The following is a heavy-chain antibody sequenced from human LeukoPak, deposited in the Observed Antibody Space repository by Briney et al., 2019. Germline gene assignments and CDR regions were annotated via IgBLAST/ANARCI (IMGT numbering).Heavy chain of an antibody. D-gene: IGHD1-1*01. CDR3: AREGPSHGATGLNWFDP. CDR2: ISYDGSNK. J-gene: IGHJ5*02. Sequence: GGSLRLSCAASGFTFSSYAMHWVRQAPGKGLEWVAIISYDGSNKYYADSVKGRFTISRDNSKNTLYLQMNSLRAEDTAVYYCAREGPSHGATGLNWFDPWGQGTLVTVSS. V-gene: IGHV3-30-3*01. CDR1: GFTFSSYA.